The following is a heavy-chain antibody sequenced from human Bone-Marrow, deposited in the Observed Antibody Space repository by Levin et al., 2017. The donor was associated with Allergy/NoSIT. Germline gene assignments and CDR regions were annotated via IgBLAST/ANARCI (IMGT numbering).Heavy chain of an antibody. CDR2: IYSSGLT. J-gene: IGHJ4*02. V-gene: IGHV4-4*07. D-gene: IGHD6-13*01. Sequence: PSETLSLTCTVSGGSLNTFYWSWLRQPAGEGLKWIGRIYSSGLTKYAPSLQSRVTMSVDTSKNEFSLKLTSVTAADTAVYYCARHLYTSTWTNFDYWGQGILVTVSS. CDR1: GGSLNTFY. CDR3: ARHLYTSTWTNFDY.